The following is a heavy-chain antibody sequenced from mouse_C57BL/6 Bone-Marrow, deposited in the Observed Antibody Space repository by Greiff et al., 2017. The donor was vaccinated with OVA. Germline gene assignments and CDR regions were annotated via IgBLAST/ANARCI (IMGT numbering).Heavy chain of an antibody. CDR2: IAPNSGGT. D-gene: IGHD1-1*01. Sequence: QVQLQQPGAELVKPGASVKLSCKASGYTFTSYWMHWVKPRPGRGLEWIGRIAPNSGGTKYNEKFKSKATLTVDKPSSTAYLQLSSLTSEDSAVYYWARPTEYYGSSYVQAGFGYWGQGTLVTVSA. CDR3: ARPTEYYGSSYVQAGFGY. J-gene: IGHJ3*01. CDR1: GYTFTSYW. V-gene: IGHV1-72*01.